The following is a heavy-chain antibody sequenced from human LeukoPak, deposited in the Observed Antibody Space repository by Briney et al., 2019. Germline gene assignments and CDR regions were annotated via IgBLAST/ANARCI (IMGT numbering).Heavy chain of an antibody. D-gene: IGHD1-26*01. Sequence: SQTLSLTCTVSGGSISSGSYYWSWFRQPAGKGLEWIGRIYTSGSTNYNPSLKSRVTISVDTSKNQCSLKLSSVTAADTAVYYCARDKELPAPYYYYGMDVWGQGTTVTVSS. CDR1: GGSISSGSYY. CDR3: ARDKELPAPYYYYGMDV. CDR2: IYTSGST. V-gene: IGHV4-61*02. J-gene: IGHJ6*02.